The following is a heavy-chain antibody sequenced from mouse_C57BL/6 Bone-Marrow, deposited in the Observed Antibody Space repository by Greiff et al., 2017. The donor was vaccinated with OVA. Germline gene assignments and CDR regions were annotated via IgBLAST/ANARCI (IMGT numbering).Heavy chain of an antibody. V-gene: IGHV1-9*01. D-gene: IGHD4-1*01. Sequence: QVQLKESGAELMKPGASVKLSCKATGYTFTGYWIEWVKQRPGHGLEWIGEMLPGGGSTNYNEKFKGKATFTADTSSNTAYMQLSSLTTEDSAIYYCARSWLTGTGSFDYWGQGTTLTVSS. J-gene: IGHJ2*01. CDR2: MLPGGGST. CDR1: GYTFTGYW. CDR3: ARSWLTGTGSFDY.